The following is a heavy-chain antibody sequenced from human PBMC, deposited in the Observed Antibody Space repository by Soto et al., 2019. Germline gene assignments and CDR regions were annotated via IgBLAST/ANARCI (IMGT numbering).Heavy chain of an antibody. J-gene: IGHJ6*02. CDR1: GFTFSSYG. Sequence: PGGSLRLSCAASGFTFSSYGMHWVRQAPGKGLEWVAVISYDGSNKYYADSVKGRFTISRDNSKNTLYLQMNSLRAEDTAVYYCAKDSYCGGDCITHYYYYGMDVWGQGTTVTVSS. D-gene: IGHD2-21*02. V-gene: IGHV3-30*18. CDR3: AKDSYCGGDCITHYYYYGMDV. CDR2: ISYDGSNK.